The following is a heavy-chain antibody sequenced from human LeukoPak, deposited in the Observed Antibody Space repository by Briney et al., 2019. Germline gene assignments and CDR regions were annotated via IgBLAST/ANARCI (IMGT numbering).Heavy chain of an antibody. J-gene: IGHJ4*02. Sequence: PSETLSLTCTVSGGSISSSSYYWGWIRQPPGKGLEWIGSIYYSGSTNYNPSLKSRVTISVDTSKNQFSLKLSSVTAADTAVYYCARVAWRHKYYFDYWGQGTLVTVSS. CDR1: GGSISSSSYY. CDR3: ARVAWRHKYYFDY. CDR2: IYYSGST. V-gene: IGHV4-39*07. D-gene: IGHD3-3*01.